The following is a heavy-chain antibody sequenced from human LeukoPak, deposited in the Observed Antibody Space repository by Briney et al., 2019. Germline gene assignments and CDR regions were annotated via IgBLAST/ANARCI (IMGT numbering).Heavy chain of an antibody. V-gene: IGHV3-9*01. Sequence: GGSLRLSCAASGFIFEDYAMHWLRQAPGKGLEWVSGISWNSGSIGYADSVKGRFTISRDSAKNSLYLQMNSLRTEDTAFYYCTKDVFDFGGYFELWGRGTLVTVSS. J-gene: IGHJ2*01. CDR3: TKDVFDFGGYFEL. D-gene: IGHD3-16*01. CDR1: GFIFEDYA. CDR2: ISWNSGSI.